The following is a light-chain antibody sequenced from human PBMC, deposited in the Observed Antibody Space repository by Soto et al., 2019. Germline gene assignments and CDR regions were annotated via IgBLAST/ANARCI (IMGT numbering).Light chain of an antibody. CDR3: QQYSNWPWT. Sequence: EIVMTQSPATLSVSPGEKATLSCRASQSVTSYLAWYQQTPGQAPRLLIQGASARATDVPARVSGSGSGTEFTLTISSQQSEDFAVYYCQQYSNWPWTFGQGTKVEI. J-gene: IGKJ1*01. V-gene: IGKV3-15*01. CDR1: QSVTSY. CDR2: GAS.